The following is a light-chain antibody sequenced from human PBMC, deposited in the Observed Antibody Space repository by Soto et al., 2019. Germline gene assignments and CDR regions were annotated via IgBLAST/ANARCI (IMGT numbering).Light chain of an antibody. J-gene: IGKJ1*01. Sequence: EIRVSQSPSTLSGTEGDRVTNTNRASQTISSWLAWYQQKPGKAPKLLIYKASTLKSGVPSRFSGSGSGTEFTLTISSLQPDDCAPYYCQHYNSYSEASGQGTKVDIK. CDR1: QTISSW. CDR3: QHYNSYSEA. CDR2: KAS. V-gene: IGKV1-5*03.